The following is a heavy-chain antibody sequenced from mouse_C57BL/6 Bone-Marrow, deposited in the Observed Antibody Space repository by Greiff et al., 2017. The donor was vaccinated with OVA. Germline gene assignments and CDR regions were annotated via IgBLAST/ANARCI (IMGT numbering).Heavy chain of an antibody. D-gene: IGHD2-5*01. CDR1: GYTFTSYW. Sequence: QVQLKEPGAELVKPGASVKLSCKASGYTFTSYWMHWVKQRPGRGLEWIGRIDPNSGGTKYNEKFKSKATLTVDKPSSTAYMQLSSLTSEDSAVYYCYSNYDWFAYWGQGTLVTVSA. J-gene: IGHJ3*01. CDR2: IDPNSGGT. CDR3: YSNYDWFAY. V-gene: IGHV1-72*01.